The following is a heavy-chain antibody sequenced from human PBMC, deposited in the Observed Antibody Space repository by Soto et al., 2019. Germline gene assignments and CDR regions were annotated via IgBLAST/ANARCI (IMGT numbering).Heavy chain of an antibody. V-gene: IGHV4-34*01. CDR1: GGSFSGYY. D-gene: IGHD3-22*01. CDR3: ARGFLKDYDSSGYCLNWFDP. Sequence: LFLTSAFYGGSFSGYYWSWIRQHPGKGLEWIGEINHSGSTNYNPSLKSRVTISGDTSKNQFALKLSSVTAADTAVYYCARGFLKDYDSSGYCLNWFDPWRQGTRVTVSS. J-gene: IGHJ5*02. CDR2: INHSGST.